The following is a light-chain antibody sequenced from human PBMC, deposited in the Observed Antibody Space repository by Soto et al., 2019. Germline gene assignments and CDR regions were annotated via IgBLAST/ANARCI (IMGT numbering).Light chain of an antibody. J-gene: IGKJ4*01. Sequence: QMTQSPSTLSGSVGDRVTITCRASQTISSWLAWYQQKPGKAPKLLIYDASSLESGVPSRFSGSGSGTDFALTITSLQAEDFATYYCQQLRMYPSTFGGGTKVDIK. V-gene: IGKV1-5*01. CDR1: QTISSW. CDR3: QQLRMYPST. CDR2: DAS.